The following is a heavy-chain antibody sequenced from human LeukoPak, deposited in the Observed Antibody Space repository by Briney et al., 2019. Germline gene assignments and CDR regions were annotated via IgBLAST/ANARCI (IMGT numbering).Heavy chain of an antibody. J-gene: IGHJ4*02. V-gene: IGHV1-18*01. CDR2: ISTDTGNT. Sequence: GDSVKVSCKTSGYSFTSYGINWVRQAPGQGLEWMGWISTDTGNTDYAQNLQGRVTMTTDTSTSTAYMELRSLRSDDTAVYFCARGYSYGYGPLDSWGQGNLVTVSP. CDR1: GYSFTSYG. CDR3: ARGYSYGYGPLDS. D-gene: IGHD5-18*01.